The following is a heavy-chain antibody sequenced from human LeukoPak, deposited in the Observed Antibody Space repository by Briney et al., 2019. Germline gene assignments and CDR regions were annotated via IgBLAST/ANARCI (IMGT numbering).Heavy chain of an antibody. CDR2: ISVYNGNT. CDR1: GYTFTIYG. Sequence: ASVTLSFKCSGYTFTIYGISWVRQGPGQGKEWMGGISVYNGNTKYTQKYERRVTITTDTSRKEVNMELKRVRASHTDVDYCERSGSHNYYYYGMDVWGQGTTVTVSS. J-gene: IGHJ6*02. CDR3: ERSGSHNYYYYGMDV. D-gene: IGHD1-26*01. V-gene: IGHV1-18*01.